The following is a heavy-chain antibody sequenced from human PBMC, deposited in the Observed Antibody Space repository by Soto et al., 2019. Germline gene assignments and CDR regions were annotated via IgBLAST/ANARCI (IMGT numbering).Heavy chain of an antibody. J-gene: IGHJ5*02. V-gene: IGHV5-10-1*01. D-gene: IGHD1-26*01. Sequence: GESLKISCTGFGYTFTTFWISWVRQMPGKGLEWMGRIDPRDSQTNYSPSFQGHVTISVDKSISTAYLQWDSLKASDTAMYYCARLFCSTDTCDSWFDPWGRGTLVTVYS. CDR3: ARLFCSTDTCDSWFDP. CDR1: GYTFTTFW. CDR2: IDPRDSQT.